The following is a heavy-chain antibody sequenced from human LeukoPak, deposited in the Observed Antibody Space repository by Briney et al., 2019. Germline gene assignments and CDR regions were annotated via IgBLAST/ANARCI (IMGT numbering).Heavy chain of an antibody. D-gene: IGHD1-26*01. CDR1: GYTFTGYY. CDR2: INPNSGGT. J-gene: IGHJ1*01. Sequence: ASVKVSCKASGYTFTGYYMHWVRQAPGQGLEWMGWINPNSGGTNYAQKFQDRVTMTRDTSISTAYMELSRLRSDDTAVYYCARGSGSHRIPGAEYFQHWGQGTLVTVSS. CDR3: ARGSGSHRIPGAEYFQH. V-gene: IGHV1-2*02.